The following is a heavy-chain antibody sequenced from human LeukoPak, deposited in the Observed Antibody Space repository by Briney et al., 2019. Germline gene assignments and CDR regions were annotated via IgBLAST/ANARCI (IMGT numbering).Heavy chain of an antibody. D-gene: IGHD4-11*01. Sequence: EASVKVSCKVSGYTLTELSMHWVRQAPGKGLEWMGGFDPEDGETIYAQKFQGRVTMTEDTSTDTAYMELSSLRSEDTAVYYCATTDPRFYSNYVYYYGMDVWGKGTTVTVSS. J-gene: IGHJ6*04. CDR2: FDPEDGET. CDR3: ATTDPRFYSNYVYYYGMDV. CDR1: GYTLTELS. V-gene: IGHV1-24*01.